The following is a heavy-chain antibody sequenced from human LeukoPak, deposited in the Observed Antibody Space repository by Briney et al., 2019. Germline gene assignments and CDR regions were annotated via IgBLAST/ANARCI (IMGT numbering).Heavy chain of an antibody. V-gene: IGHV4-59*11. CDR3: ARVDSSGYYTFFDY. J-gene: IGHJ4*02. Sequence: PSETLSLTCTVSGGSISSHNWNWIRQPPGKGLEWIGDIYNSGSPNYKPSLKSRVTISVDTSKNQFSLKLSSVTAADTAEYYCARVDSSGYYTFFDYWGQGTLVTVSS. D-gene: IGHD3-22*01. CDR2: IYNSGSP. CDR1: GGSISSHN.